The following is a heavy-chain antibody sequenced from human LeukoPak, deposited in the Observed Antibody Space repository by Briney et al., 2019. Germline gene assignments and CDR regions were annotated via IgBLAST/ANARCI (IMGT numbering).Heavy chain of an antibody. V-gene: IGHV5-51*01. Sequence: GESLKISCKGSGYNFTSYWIGWVRQMPGKGLEWMGIIYPGDSDTRYSPSFQGQVAISADKSISTAYLQWSSLKASDTAIYYCACPSGSQEFDYWGQGTLVTVSS. J-gene: IGHJ4*02. CDR3: ACPSGSQEFDY. D-gene: IGHD3-22*01. CDR2: IYPGDSDT. CDR1: GYNFTSYW.